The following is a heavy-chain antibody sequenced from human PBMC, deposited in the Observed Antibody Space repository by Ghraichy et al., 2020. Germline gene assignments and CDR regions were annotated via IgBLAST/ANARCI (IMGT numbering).Heavy chain of an antibody. CDR1: GFTFSSYA. D-gene: IGHD1-26*01. CDR2: ISGSGGST. V-gene: IGHV3-23*01. Sequence: GGSLRLSCAASGFTFSSYAMSWVRQAPGKGLEWVSAISGSGGSTYYTDSVKGRFTISRDNSKNTLYLQMNSLRAEDTAVYYCAKLPSSGGRYFDYWGQGTLVTVSS. J-gene: IGHJ4*02. CDR3: AKLPSSGGRYFDY.